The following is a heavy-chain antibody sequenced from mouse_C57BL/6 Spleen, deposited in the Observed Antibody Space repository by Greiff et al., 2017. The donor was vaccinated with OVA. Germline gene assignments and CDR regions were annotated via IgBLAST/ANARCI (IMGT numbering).Heavy chain of an antibody. CDR1: GYTFTSYW. J-gene: IGHJ3*01. CDR3: AREGAYYYGSRGWFAY. D-gene: IGHD1-1*01. CDR2: INPSNGGT. Sequence: VQLQQPGTELVKPGASVKLSCKASGYTFTSYWMHWVKQRPGQGLEWIGNINPSNGGTNYNEKFKSKATLTVDKSSSTAYMQLSSLTSEDSAVYYCAREGAYYYGSRGWFAYWGQGTLVTVSA. V-gene: IGHV1-53*01.